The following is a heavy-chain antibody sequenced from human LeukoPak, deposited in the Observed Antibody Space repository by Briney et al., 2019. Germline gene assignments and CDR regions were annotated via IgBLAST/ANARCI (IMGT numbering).Heavy chain of an antibody. CDR1: GYSFSGYY. CDR3: ARSGSYGEYFQH. J-gene: IGHJ1*01. CDR2: INPTSGET. V-gene: IGHV1-2*02. Sequence: ASVKVSCKASGYSFSGYYIHWVRQAPGQGLEWMGWINPTSGETNYAQTFQGRVTMTRDTSIRTAYMDLSSLRSDDTALYYCARSGSYGEYFQHWGQGTLVSVSS. D-gene: IGHD1-26*01.